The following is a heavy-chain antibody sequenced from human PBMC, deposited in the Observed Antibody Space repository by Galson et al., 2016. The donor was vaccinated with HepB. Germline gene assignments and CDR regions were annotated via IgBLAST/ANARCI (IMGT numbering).Heavy chain of an antibody. V-gene: IGHV3-30*09. D-gene: IGHD6-6*01. J-gene: IGHJ6*04. Sequence: SLRLSCAASGFTFSDFPFHWARQSPGKGLEWVALISFDGLKKSYTDSVKGRFDISRDNSKGTLYLDMNSLTADDSAVYFCARDRIAQSIAGRWGGSFFYALDVWGEGTTVTVSS. CDR2: ISFDGLKK. CDR3: ARDRIAQSIAGRWGGSFFYALDV. CDR1: GFTFSDFP.